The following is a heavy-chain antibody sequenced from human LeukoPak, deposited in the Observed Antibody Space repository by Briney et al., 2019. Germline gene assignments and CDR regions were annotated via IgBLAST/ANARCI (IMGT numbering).Heavy chain of an antibody. CDR2: IYSGGTT. J-gene: IGHJ4*02. CDR1: GFTVSNNY. CDR3: TKGDITMIPD. V-gene: IGHV3-53*01. D-gene: IGHD3-22*01. Sequence: GGSLRLXCAASGFTVSNNYMSWVRRAPGKGLESVSIIYSGGTTYYADSVKGRFTISRDNSKNTLFLQMNSLRAEDTAVYYCTKGDITMIPDWGQGTLVTVSS.